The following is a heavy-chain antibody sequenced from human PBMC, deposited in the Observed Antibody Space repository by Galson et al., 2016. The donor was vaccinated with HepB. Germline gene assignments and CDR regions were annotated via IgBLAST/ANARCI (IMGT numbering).Heavy chain of an antibody. J-gene: IGHJ4*02. CDR3: AREWELLRGAFDY. CDR2: IIPIYGTP. D-gene: IGHD1-26*01. CDR1: GGSFSSDG. V-gene: IGHV1-69*06. Sequence: VKVSCKASGGSFSSDGITWVRQAPGQGLEWMGGIIPIYGTPKYAQKFQGRVTITADKSTSTAYMELSSLRSEDTAVYYCAREWELLRGAFDYWGQGTLVTVSS.